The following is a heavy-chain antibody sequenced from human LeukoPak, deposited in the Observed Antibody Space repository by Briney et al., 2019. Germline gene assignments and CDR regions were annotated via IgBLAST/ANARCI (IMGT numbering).Heavy chain of an antibody. D-gene: IGHD3-16*02. CDR2: ISSSGSTI. V-gene: IGHV3-48*03. J-gene: IGHJ4*02. Sequence: PGGSLRLSCAASGFTLSSYEMNWVRQAPGKGLEWVSYISSSGSTIYYADSVKGRFTISRDNAKNSLYLQMNSLRAEDTAVYYCARKGAVVITFGGVIVGEYFFDYWGQGTLVTVSS. CDR3: ARKGAVVITFGGVIVGEYFFDY. CDR1: GFTLSSYE.